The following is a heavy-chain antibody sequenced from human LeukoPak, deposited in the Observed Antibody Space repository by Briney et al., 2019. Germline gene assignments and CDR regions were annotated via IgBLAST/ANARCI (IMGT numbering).Heavy chain of an antibody. Sequence: SETLSLTCTVSGGSISSGGYSWSWIRQPPGKGLEWIGYIYHSGSTYYNPSLKSRVTISVDRSKNQFSLKLSSVTAADTAVYYCATLNYYDSSGSWGQGTLVTVSS. D-gene: IGHD3-22*01. V-gene: IGHV4-30-2*01. CDR1: GGSISSGGYS. J-gene: IGHJ4*02. CDR2: IYHSGST. CDR3: ATLNYYDSSGS.